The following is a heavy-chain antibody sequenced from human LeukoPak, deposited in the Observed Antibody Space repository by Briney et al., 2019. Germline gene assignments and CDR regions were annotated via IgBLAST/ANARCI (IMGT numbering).Heavy chain of an antibody. J-gene: IGHJ4*02. CDR3: ARGREVVTAIPYGPFDY. CDR1: GGSISSGDYY. D-gene: IGHD2-21*02. CDR2: IYYSGST. V-gene: IGHV4-30-4*01. Sequence: SETLSLTCTVSGGSISSGDYYWSWIRQPPGKGLEWIGYIYYSGSTNYNPSLKSRVTISVDTSKNQFSLKLSSVTAADTAVYYCARGREVVTAIPYGPFDYWGQGTLVTVSS.